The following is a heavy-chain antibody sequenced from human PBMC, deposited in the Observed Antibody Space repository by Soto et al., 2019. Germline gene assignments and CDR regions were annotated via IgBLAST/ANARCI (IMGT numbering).Heavy chain of an antibody. CDR3: ARDVDTAMTDY. D-gene: IGHD5-18*01. Sequence: GASVKVSCKASGYTFTSYAMHWVRQAPGQRLEWMGWINAGNGNTKYSQKFQGRVTITRDTSASTAYMELSSLGSEDTAVYYCARDVDTAMTDYWGQGTLVTVSS. CDR1: GYTFTSYA. J-gene: IGHJ4*02. V-gene: IGHV1-3*01. CDR2: INAGNGNT.